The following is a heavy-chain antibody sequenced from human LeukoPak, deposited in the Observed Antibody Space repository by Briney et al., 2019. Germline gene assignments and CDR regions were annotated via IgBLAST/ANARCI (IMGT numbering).Heavy chain of an antibody. Sequence: GASVKVSCKASGYTFIGYYMHWVRQAPGQGLEWMGWINPNSGGTNYAQKFQGRVTMTRDTSISTAYMELSRLRSDDTAVYYCARDHQLIAARVSPFDPWGQGTLVTVPS. CDR3: ARDHQLIAARVSPFDP. CDR1: GYTFIGYY. CDR2: INPNSGGT. J-gene: IGHJ5*02. V-gene: IGHV1-2*02. D-gene: IGHD6-6*01.